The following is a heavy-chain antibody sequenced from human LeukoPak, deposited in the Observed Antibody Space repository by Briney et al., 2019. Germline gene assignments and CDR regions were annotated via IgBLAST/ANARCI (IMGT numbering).Heavy chain of an antibody. D-gene: IGHD1-26*01. CDR3: ARIVGAFDI. Sequence: EASVTVSCKASGYTFTGYYMHWVRQAPGQGLEWMGWINPNSGGTNYAQKFQGRVTITRDTSISTAYMELSRLRSDETAVYYCARIVGAFDIWGQGTMVTASS. V-gene: IGHV1-2*02. CDR2: INPNSGGT. J-gene: IGHJ3*02. CDR1: GYTFTGYY.